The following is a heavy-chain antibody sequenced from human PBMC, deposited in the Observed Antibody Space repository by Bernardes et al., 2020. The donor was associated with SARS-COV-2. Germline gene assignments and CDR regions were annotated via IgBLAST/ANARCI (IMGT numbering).Heavy chain of an antibody. V-gene: IGHV3-30*14. J-gene: IGHJ3*02. CDR1: GFTFSNYA. Sequence: GGSLRLSCAASGFTFSNYALHWVRQAPGKGLEWVAIITYAGLTKYNSDSLEGRFTISRDNSRNTLYLQMTSLRPDDTAVYFCAREWDESDSCAFDMWGQGTMVTVSP. D-gene: IGHD1-26*01. CDR3: AREWDESDSCAFDM. CDR2: ITYAGLTK.